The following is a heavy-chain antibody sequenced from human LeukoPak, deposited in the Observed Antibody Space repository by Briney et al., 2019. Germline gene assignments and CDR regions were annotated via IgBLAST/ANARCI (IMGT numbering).Heavy chain of an antibody. J-gene: IGHJ1*01. D-gene: IGHD6-6*01. CDR1: GYTFSAYY. CDR2: ISPNSGGT. CDR3: ARGVYGSSEYFQH. V-gene: IGHV1-2*02. Sequence: ASVKVCCKPSGYTFSAYYIHWVRQAPGQGLEWMGWISPNSGGTNYAQEFQGRVTMTRDTSISTAYMELSRLRSDDTAVYYCARGVYGSSEYFQHWGQGTLVTVSS.